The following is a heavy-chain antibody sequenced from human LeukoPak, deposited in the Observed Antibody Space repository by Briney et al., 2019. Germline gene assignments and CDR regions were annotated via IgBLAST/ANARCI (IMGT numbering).Heavy chain of an antibody. CDR1: GFTFSSYS. J-gene: IGHJ6*02. CDR2: ISSSSSYI. Sequence: GGSLRLSCAASGFTFSSYSMNWVRQAPGKGLEGVSSISSSSSYIYYADSVKGRFTISRDNAKNSLYLQMNSLRAEDTAVYYCARDSQQLVHHYYGMDVWGQGTTVTVSS. V-gene: IGHV3-21*01. CDR3: ARDSQQLVHHYYGMDV. D-gene: IGHD6-13*01.